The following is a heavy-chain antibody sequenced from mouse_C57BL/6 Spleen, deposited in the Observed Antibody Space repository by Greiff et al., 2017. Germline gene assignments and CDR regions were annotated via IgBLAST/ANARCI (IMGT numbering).Heavy chain of an antibody. CDR3: ARDSNFGAWFAY. CDR2: IDPANGNT. D-gene: IGHD2-5*01. J-gene: IGHJ3*01. Sequence: EVKLLESVAELVRPGASVKLSCTASGFNIKNTYMHWVKQRPDQGLEWIGRIDPANGNTKYAPKFQGTATITADPSSNTAYLQLSSLTSVDSAIYYCARDSNFGAWFAYGGQGTLVTVSA. V-gene: IGHV14-3*01. CDR1: GFNIKNTY.